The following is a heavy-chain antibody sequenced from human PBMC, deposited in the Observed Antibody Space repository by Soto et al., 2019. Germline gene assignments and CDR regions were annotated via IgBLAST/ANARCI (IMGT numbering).Heavy chain of an antibody. J-gene: IGHJ6*02. Sequence: QVQLVQSGAELKKTGSSVKVSCRASGDTFSSYAVNWVRQAPGRGLEWMGRIITVLGTTDYAQNFKGRLTITAEKSTKTGYMELSSRRSEDTAVYYCARRRYCGYDCYHKHYYGMDVWGQGTTVTVAS. CDR2: IITVLGTT. D-gene: IGHD2-21*01. CDR1: GDTFSSYA. CDR3: ARRRYCGYDCYHKHYYGMDV. V-gene: IGHV1-69*08.